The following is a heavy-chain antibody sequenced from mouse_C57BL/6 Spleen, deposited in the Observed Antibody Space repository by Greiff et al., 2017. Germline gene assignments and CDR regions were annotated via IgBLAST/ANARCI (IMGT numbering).Heavy chain of an antibody. V-gene: IGHV1-69*01. CDR3: ARGNYDYDGGFAY. CDR2: IDPSDSYT. CDR1: GYTFTSYW. Sequence: QVQLQQPGAELVMPGASVKLSCKASGYTFTSYWMHWVKQRPGQGLEWIGEIDPSDSYTNYNQKFKGKSTLTVDKSSSTAYMQLSSLTSEDSAVYYCARGNYDYDGGFAYWGQGTLVTVSA. J-gene: IGHJ3*01. D-gene: IGHD2-4*01.